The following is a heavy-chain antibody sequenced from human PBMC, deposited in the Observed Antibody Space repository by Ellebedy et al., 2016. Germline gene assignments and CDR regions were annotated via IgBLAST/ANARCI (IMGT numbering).Heavy chain of an antibody. CDR3: ARDEGYNWNDVEGGYYYYGMDV. CDR2: ISAYNGNT. V-gene: IGHV1-18*04. Sequence: ASVKVSCKASGYTFTGYYMHWVRQAPGQGLEWMGWISAYNGNTNYAQKLQGRVTMTTDTSTSTAYMELRSLRSDDTAVYYCARDEGYNWNDVEGGYYYYGMDVWGQGTTVTVSS. D-gene: IGHD1-20*01. CDR1: GYTFTGYY. J-gene: IGHJ6*02.